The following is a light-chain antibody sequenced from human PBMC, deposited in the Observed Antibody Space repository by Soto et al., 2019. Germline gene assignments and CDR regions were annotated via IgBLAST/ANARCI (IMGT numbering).Light chain of an antibody. J-gene: IGKJ1*01. CDR3: QQSYSNPTWT. CDR1: QSISTY. CDR2: DSS. Sequence: DIQMTQSPSSLSASVGDRVTITCRASQSISTYLNWYQQKQGEAPTLLVYDSSTLQSGVPSRFSGSGFGAEFNLTVSSLQPEDFATYYCQQSYSNPTWTFGQGTKVDIK. V-gene: IGKV1-39*01.